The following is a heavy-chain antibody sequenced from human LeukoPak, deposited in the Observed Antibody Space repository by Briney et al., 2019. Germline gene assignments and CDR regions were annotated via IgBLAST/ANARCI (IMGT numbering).Heavy chain of an antibody. CDR3: AREPTQPLRFGEFHPFDN. Sequence: SETLSLTCTVSGASIRTSEDHWTWIRQHPGKGLEWIGYTSNSDYPDSNPSLKSRVTISLDTSKNQCSLKLRSVTAADTAVYYCAREPTQPLRFGEFHPFDNWGQGTLVTVSS. CDR2: TSNSDYP. V-gene: IGHV4-31*03. J-gene: IGHJ4*02. CDR1: GASIRTSEDH. D-gene: IGHD3-10*01.